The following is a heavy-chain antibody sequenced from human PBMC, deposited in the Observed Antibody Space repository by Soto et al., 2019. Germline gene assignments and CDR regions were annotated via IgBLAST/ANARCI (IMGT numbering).Heavy chain of an antibody. V-gene: IGHV3-23*01. CDR2: ISGSGGST. D-gene: IGHD6-13*01. CDR1: GFTFSSYA. CDR3: AKGAIIAAGTDYYYGMDV. J-gene: IGHJ6*02. Sequence: PGGSLRLSCAASGFTFSSYAMSWVRQAPGKGLEWVSAISGSGGSTYYADSVRGRFTISRDNSKNTLYLQMNSLRAEDTAVYYCAKGAIIAAGTDYYYGMDVWGQGTTVTVSS.